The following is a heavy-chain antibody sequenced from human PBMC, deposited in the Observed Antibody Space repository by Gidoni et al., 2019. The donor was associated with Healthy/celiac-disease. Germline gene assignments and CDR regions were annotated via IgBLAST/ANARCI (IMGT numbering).Heavy chain of an antibody. CDR1: GRSFSGYY. D-gene: IGHD6-13*01. J-gene: IGHJ2*01. V-gene: IGHV4-34*01. Sequence: QVQLQQWGAGLLKPSETLSLTCAVYGRSFSGYYWSWIRQPPGKGLEGIGEINPSGRTNYNPPLKSRVTISVDTAKNQFSLKLSSVTAADTAVYYCARVTARIAAAGTTWNSFDLWGRGTLVTVSS. CDR2: INPSGRT. CDR3: ARVTARIAAAGTTWNSFDL.